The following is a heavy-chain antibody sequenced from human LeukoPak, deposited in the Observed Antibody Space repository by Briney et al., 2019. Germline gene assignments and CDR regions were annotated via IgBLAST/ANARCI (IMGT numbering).Heavy chain of an antibody. CDR2: IIPIFGTA. V-gene: IGHV1-69*05. CDR3: ARTYYYDSSGYYY. D-gene: IGHD3-22*01. CDR1: GGTFSSYA. Sequence: SVKVSCKASGGTFSSYAISWVRQAPGQGLEWMGRIIPIFGTANYAQKFQGRVTITTDESTSTAYMELGSLRSEDTAVYYCARTYYYDSSGYYYWGQGTLVTVSS. J-gene: IGHJ4*02.